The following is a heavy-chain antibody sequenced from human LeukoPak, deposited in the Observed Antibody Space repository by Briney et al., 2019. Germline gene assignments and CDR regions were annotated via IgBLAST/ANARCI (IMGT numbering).Heavy chain of an antibody. CDR1: GGSISSSSYY. Sequence: SETLSLTCTVSGGSISSSSYYWGWIRQPPGKGLEWIGSIYYSGSTYYNSSLKSRVTISEDTSKNQFSLNLNSVTAADTAVYYCATATSGWTAIDYWGQGTLVTVSS. V-gene: IGHV4-39*07. J-gene: IGHJ4*02. CDR3: ATATSGWTAIDY. CDR2: IYYSGST. D-gene: IGHD6-19*01.